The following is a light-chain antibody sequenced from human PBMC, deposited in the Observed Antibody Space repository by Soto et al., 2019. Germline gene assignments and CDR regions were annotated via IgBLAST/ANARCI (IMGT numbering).Light chain of an antibody. CDR2: YDS. CDR1: NIGSKS. CDR3: QVWDISSGHVV. J-gene: IGLJ3*02. V-gene: IGLV3-21*01. Sequence: SYELTQPPSVSVAPGKTASVAWGGSNIGSKSVHWYQKKSGQAPVLVMYYDSDRPSGIPEGFSGSNSGNTATLTISRVEAGDEADYYCQVWDISSGHVVFGGGTKVTVL.